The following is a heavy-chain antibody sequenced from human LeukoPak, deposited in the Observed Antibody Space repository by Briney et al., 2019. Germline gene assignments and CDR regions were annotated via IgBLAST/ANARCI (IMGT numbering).Heavy chain of an antibody. CDR2: IYTSGST. J-gene: IGHJ5*02. CDR3: ARETYYYDSSGYYRNWFDP. D-gene: IGHD3-22*01. CDR1: GGSISSGNYY. V-gene: IGHV4-61*02. Sequence: SETLSLTCTVSGGSISSGNYYWSWIRQPAGKGLEWIGRIYTSGSTNYNPSLKSRVTISVDTSKNRFSLNLSSVTAADTAVYYCARETYYYDSSGYYRNWFDPWGQGTLVTVSS.